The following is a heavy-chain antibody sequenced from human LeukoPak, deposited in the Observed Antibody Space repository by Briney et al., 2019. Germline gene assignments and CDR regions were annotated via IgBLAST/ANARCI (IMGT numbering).Heavy chain of an antibody. V-gene: IGHV3-30*04. CDR3: AREGGSGGAIFGVVIAYYYYYMDV. D-gene: IGHD3-3*01. CDR1: GFTFSSYA. CDR2: ISYDGSNK. J-gene: IGHJ6*03. Sequence: PGRSLRLSWAASGFTFSSYAMHWVRQAPGKGLEWVAVISYDGSNKYYADSVKGRFTLSRDNSKNTLYLQMNSLRAEDTAVYYCAREGGSGGAIFGVVIAYYYYYMDVWGKGTTVTVSS.